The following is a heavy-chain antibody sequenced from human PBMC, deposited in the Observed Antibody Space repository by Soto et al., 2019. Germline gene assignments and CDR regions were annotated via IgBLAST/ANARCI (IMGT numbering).Heavy chain of an antibody. Sequence: ASVKVSCKASGYTFTSYAMHWVRQAPGQRLEWMGWINAGNGNTKYSQKFQGRVTATRDTSASTAYMELSSLTSEDTAVYYCARAGDDCSTTTCYVIDYWGQGTLVTVSS. CDR2: INAGNGNT. V-gene: IGHV1-3*01. D-gene: IGHD2-2*01. J-gene: IGHJ4*02. CDR3: ARAGDDCSTTTCYVIDY. CDR1: GYTFTSYA.